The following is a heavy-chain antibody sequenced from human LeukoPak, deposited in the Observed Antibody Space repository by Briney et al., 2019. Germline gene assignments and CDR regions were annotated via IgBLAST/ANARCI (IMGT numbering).Heavy chain of an antibody. D-gene: IGHD2-2*01. CDR1: GYRFPSYG. CDR3: ARYLGDMVVLPAAISLP. Sequence: ASVELSCKASGYRFPSYGISWVRQAPGQGLEWMGWISAYNGNTKYAQKLEGRVTMTTDTYTRTAYMELRSLRSDDTAVFHCARYLGDMVVLPAAISLPWGQGTLVTVSS. J-gene: IGHJ5*02. CDR2: ISAYNGNT. V-gene: IGHV1-18*01.